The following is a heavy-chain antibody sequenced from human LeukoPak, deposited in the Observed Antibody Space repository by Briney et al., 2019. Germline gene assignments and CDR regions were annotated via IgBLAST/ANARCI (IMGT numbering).Heavy chain of an antibody. CDR1: GFTLSSYA. CDR2: ISGSGGST. V-gene: IGHV3-23*01. CDR3: ARGDYCSSTSCYTTDVVDY. J-gene: IGHJ4*02. Sequence: GGSLRLSCAASGFTLSSYAMSWVRQAPGKGLEWVSAISGSGGSTYYADSVKGRFTISRDNAKNSLYLQMNSLRAEDTAVYYCARGDYCSSTSCYTTDVVDYWGQGTLVTVSS. D-gene: IGHD2-2*02.